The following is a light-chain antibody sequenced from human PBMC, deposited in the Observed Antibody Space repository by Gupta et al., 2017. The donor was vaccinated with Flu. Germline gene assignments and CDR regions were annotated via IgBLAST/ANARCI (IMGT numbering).Light chain of an antibody. CDR2: EAS. J-gene: IGKJ2*01. CDR3: QQYNSFPST. CDR1: ERISRW. V-gene: IGKV1-5*03. Sequence: PSILSSSVGDRVTITCRASERISRWFAWYQQKPGNAPNLLIYEASRVESGIPSRFSGSGSGTXFTLPIXSLHPDYFASYYCQQYNSFPSTFGXGTKLEIK.